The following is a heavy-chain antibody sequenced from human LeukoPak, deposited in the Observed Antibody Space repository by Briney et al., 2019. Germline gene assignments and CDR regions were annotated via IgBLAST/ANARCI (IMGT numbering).Heavy chain of an antibody. J-gene: IGHJ4*02. V-gene: IGHV3-23*01. CDR3: AKKGTTVVTPVGY. CDR2: ISGSGGSI. Sequence: GESLKISCKGSGYSFSSYAMSWVRQAPGKGLEWVSAISGSGGSIYYADSVKGRFTISRDNSKNTLYLQMNSLRAEDTAVYYCAKKGTTVVTPVGYWGQGTLVTVSS. CDR1: GYSFSSYA. D-gene: IGHD4-23*01.